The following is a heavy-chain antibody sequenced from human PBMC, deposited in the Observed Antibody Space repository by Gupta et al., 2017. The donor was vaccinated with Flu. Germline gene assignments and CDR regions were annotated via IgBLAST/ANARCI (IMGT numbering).Heavy chain of an antibody. D-gene: IGHD2-21*02. CDR3: AKDESTYCGGDCYSHPDALDI. J-gene: IGHJ3*02. CDR2: ISGSGGST. Sequence: EVQLLESGGGLVQPGGSLRLSCAASGFTFSSYAMSWVRQAPGKGLEWVSAISGSGGSTYYADSVKGRFTIYRDNSKNTLYLQMNSLRAEDTAVYDCAKDESTYCGGDCYSHPDALDIWGQGTMVTVSS. V-gene: IGHV3-23*01. CDR1: GFTFSSYA.